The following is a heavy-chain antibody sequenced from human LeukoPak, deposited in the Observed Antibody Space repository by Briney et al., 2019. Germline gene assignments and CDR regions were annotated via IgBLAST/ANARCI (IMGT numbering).Heavy chain of an antibody. Sequence: GASVKVSCKASGYTFTSYGISWVRQAPGQGLEWMGGIIPIFGTANYAQKFQGRVTITADKSTSTAYMELSSLRSEDTAVYYCARDSCSGGSCLKNWFDPWGQGTLVTVSS. V-gene: IGHV1-69*06. D-gene: IGHD2-15*01. CDR2: IIPIFGTA. CDR3: ARDSCSGGSCLKNWFDP. J-gene: IGHJ5*02. CDR1: GYTFTSYG.